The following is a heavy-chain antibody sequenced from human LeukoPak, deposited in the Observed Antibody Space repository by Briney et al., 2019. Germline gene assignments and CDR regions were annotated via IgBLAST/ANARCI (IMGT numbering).Heavy chain of an antibody. V-gene: IGHV1-18*01. CDR1: GYTFTSYG. CDR3: ARIFRITIFGVVINNWFDP. CDR2: ISAYNGNT. J-gene: IGHJ5*02. Sequence: ASVKVSCKAAGYTFTSYGISWVRQAPGQGLEWMGWISAYNGNTNYAQKLQGRVTMTTDTSTSTAYMELRSLRSDDTAVYHCARIFRITIFGVVINNWFDPWGQGTLVTVSS. D-gene: IGHD3-3*01.